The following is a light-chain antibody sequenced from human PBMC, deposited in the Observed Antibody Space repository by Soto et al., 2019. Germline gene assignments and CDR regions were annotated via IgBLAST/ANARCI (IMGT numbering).Light chain of an antibody. CDR1: QSLLSSSDNRNY. CDR2: WAS. V-gene: IGKV4-1*01. Sequence: DVVMTQSPDSLALSLGERATINCKSSQSLLSSSDNRNYLAWFQQKVGQPPKLLIRWASTRESGVPDRFSASGSATDFTLTINCLQAEDVAVYYCQTYYRVPLTFGGGTKVELK. CDR3: QTYYRVPLT. J-gene: IGKJ4*01.